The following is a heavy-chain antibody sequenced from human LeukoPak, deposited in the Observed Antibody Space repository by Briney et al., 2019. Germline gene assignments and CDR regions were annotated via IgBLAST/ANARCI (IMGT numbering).Heavy chain of an antibody. CDR3: ARDRSGYDSHIWFDP. CDR2: IYYSGST. V-gene: IGHV4-39*07. D-gene: IGHD5-12*01. J-gene: IGHJ5*02. CDR1: GGSISSSSYY. Sequence: SETLSLTCTVSGGSISSSSYYWGWIRQPPGKGLEWIGSIYYSGSTYYNPSLKSRVTISVDTSKNQFSLKLSSVTAADTAVYYCARDRSGYDSHIWFDPWGQGTLVTVSS.